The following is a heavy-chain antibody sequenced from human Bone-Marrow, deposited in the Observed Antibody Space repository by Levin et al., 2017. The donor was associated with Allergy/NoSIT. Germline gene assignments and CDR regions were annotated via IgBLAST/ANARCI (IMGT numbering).Heavy chain of an antibody. CDR1: GYDFTEYG. Sequence: ASVKVSCKASGYDFTEYGISWIRQAPGQGPEWMGWINGFNGETNYAQKFQGRVTMTRDASRSTAFLEVRNLRPGDTAVFYCARDRGSPGYCLSNTCYLWESLDPWGQGTLVTVSS. J-gene: IGHJ5*02. D-gene: IGHD2-15*01. V-gene: IGHV1-18*01. CDR3: ARDRGSPGYCLSNTCYLWESLDP. CDR2: INGFNGET.